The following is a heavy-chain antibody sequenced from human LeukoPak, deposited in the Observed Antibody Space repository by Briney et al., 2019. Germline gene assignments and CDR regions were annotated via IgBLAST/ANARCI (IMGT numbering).Heavy chain of an antibody. J-gene: IGHJ4*02. V-gene: IGHV3-23*01. Sequence: GGSVRLSCAASGFTFSTYAMSWVRQAPGKGLEWVSTISGSGGSTYYADSVKGRFTISRDNSKNTLYLQMNSLRAEATAVYYCAKVGELAYCGGDCYRGFDFWGQGTLVTVSS. CDR3: AKVGELAYCGGDCYRGFDF. CDR2: ISGSGGST. D-gene: IGHD2-21*02. CDR1: GFTFSTYA.